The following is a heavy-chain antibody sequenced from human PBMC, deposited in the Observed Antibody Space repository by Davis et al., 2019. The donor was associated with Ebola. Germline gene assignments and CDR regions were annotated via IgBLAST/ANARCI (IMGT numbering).Heavy chain of an antibody. CDR1: GASISSYY. V-gene: IGHV4-59*01. D-gene: IGHD3-9*01. J-gene: IGHJ4*02. Sequence: SETLSLTCSVSGASISSYYWMWIRQPPGKELAWMAYIYYSGTTNYNPSLKSRVTISVDTSKNQFSLKLSSVTAADTAVYYCARSHSDWLLPFDYWGQGTLATVSS. CDR3: ARSHSDWLLPFDY. CDR2: IYYSGTT.